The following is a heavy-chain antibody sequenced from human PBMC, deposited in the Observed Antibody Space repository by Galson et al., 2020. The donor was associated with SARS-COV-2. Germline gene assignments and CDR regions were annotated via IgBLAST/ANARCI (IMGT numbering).Heavy chain of an antibody. CDR2: LYSHGST. J-gene: IGHJ5*02. CDR1: GFSVSGNY. Sequence: GGSLRLSCAASGFSVSGNYMTWVRQAPGKGLEWVSVLYSHGSTYYADSVKGRFTISRDNSKNTVYLQIKSLRAEDTAVYYCARGGRDYGDSNWFDPWGQGTLVTVSS. D-gene: IGHD4-17*01. CDR3: ARGGRDYGDSNWFDP. V-gene: IGHV3-53*01.